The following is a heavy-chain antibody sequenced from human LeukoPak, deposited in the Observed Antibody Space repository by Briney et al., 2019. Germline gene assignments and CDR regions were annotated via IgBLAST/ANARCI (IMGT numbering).Heavy chain of an antibody. D-gene: IGHD6-13*01. Sequence: SETLSLTCTVSGGSISSYYWNWIRQPPGKGLEWIGYIYYSGRTNYNPSLKSRVTISVDTSKNQFSLKLSSVTAADTAVYFCARRMGQQLGVDAFDVWGQGTMVTVSS. CDR1: GGSISSYY. CDR2: IYYSGRT. CDR3: ARRMGQQLGVDAFDV. J-gene: IGHJ3*01. V-gene: IGHV4-59*01.